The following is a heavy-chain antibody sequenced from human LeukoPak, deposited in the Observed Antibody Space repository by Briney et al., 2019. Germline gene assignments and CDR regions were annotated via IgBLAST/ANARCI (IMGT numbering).Heavy chain of an antibody. CDR2: IYYSGST. Sequence: SETLSLXCTVSGGSISSYYWSWIRQPPGKELEWIGYIYYSGSTNYNPSLKSRVTISVDTSKNQFSLKLSSVTAADTAVYYCARVKYYYDSSGYYRTYYFDYWGQGTLVTVSS. CDR3: ARVKYYYDSSGYYRTYYFDY. CDR1: GGSISSYY. D-gene: IGHD3-22*01. V-gene: IGHV4-59*01. J-gene: IGHJ4*02.